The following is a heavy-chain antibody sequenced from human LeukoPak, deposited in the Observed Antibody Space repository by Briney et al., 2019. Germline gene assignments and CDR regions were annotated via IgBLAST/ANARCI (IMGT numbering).Heavy chain of an antibody. D-gene: IGHD3-22*01. CDR3: ARQDSSGYYYEGYFQH. CDR2: IYTSGST. CDR1: GGSISSGSYY. V-gene: IGHV4-61*02. J-gene: IGHJ1*01. Sequence: SETLSLTCTASGGSISSGSYYWSWIRQPAGKGLERLGRIYTSGSTNYNPSLKSRVTISVDTSKNQFSLKLRSVTAADTAVYYCARQDSSGYYYEGYFQHWGQGTLVTVSS.